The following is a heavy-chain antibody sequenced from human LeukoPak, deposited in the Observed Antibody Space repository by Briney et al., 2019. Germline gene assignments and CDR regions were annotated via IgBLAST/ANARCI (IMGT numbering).Heavy chain of an antibody. CDR1: GYTFTDYY. D-gene: IGHD4-17*01. J-gene: IGHJ6*02. V-gene: IGHV1-2*02. CDR2: INPNSGGT. CDR3: ATGLGEASAGADTSQCDYYGMDV. Sequence: ASVTVSCKASGYTFTDYYMHRLRQAPGHGLEWMGWINPNSGGTNYAQKFQGRVTMTRDTSISTAYMKLSRLRSDDTAMYYSATGLGEASAGADTSQCDYYGMDVWGQGTTVTVSS.